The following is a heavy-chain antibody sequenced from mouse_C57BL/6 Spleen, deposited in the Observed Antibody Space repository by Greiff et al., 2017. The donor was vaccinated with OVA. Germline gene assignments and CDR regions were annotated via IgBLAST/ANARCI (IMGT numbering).Heavy chain of an antibody. CDR1: GFTFSSYA. CDR3: TRERAHYYGSSYYAMDY. D-gene: IGHD1-1*01. Sequence: EVKLVESGAGLVKPGGSLKLSCAASGFTFSSYAMSWVRQTPEKRLEWVAYISSGGDYIYYADTVKGRFTISRDNARNTLYLQMSSLKSEDTAMYYCTRERAHYYGSSYYAMDYWGQGTSVTVSS. V-gene: IGHV5-9-1*02. J-gene: IGHJ4*01. CDR2: ISSGGDYI.